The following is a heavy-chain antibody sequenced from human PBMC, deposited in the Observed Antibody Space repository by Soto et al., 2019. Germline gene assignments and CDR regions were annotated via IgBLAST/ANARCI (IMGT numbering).Heavy chain of an antibody. J-gene: IGHJ4*02. CDR1: GYTFTSYD. CDR3: ARGRGWFGELLETNSDY. D-gene: IGHD3-10*01. V-gene: IGHV1-8*01. CDR2: MNPNSGNT. Sequence: ASVKVSCKASGYTFTSYDINWVRQATGQGLEWMGWMNPNSGNTGYAQKFQGRVTMTRNTSISTAYMELSSLRSEDTAVYYCARGRGWFGELLETNSDYWGQGTLVTVSS.